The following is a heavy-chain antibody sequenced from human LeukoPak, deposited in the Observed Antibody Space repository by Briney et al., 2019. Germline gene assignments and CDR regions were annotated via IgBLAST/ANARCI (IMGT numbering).Heavy chain of an antibody. D-gene: IGHD2-15*01. CDR2: IYWNDDK. Sequence: SGPTLVNPPETLTLTCTFSGFSLSTSGVGVGWIRQPPGKALEWLALIYWNDDKRYSPSLKSRLTITKDISKNQVVLTMTNMDPVDTATYYCAPQGGCSGGSCYSGFDYWGQGTLVTVSS. J-gene: IGHJ4*02. V-gene: IGHV2-5*01. CDR1: GFSLSTSGVG. CDR3: APQGGCSGGSCYSGFDY.